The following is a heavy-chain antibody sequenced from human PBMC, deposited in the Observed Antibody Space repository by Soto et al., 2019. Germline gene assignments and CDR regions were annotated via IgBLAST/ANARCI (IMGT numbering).Heavy chain of an antibody. J-gene: IGHJ6*02. D-gene: IGHD2-2*01. V-gene: IGHV4-59*01. Sequence: PLETQSVTSSVSGGKIVSFCWRWILKPPRKGLEWIGYIYYSGSTNYNPSLKSRVTISVDTSKNQFSLKLSSVTAADTAVYYCARYFGGGSSTSYYYYGMDVWGQGTTVTVSS. CDR1: GGKIVSFC. CDR3: ARYFGGGSSTSYYYYGMDV. CDR2: IYYSGST.